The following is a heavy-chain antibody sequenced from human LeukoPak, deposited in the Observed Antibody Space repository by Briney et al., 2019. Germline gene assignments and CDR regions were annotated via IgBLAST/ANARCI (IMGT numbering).Heavy chain of an antibody. J-gene: IGHJ4*02. CDR1: GFTFSSYE. CDR3: ARGRRGAYFDY. CDR2: ISSSCSTI. V-gene: IGHV3-48*03. Sequence: GGSLRLSCAASGFTFSSYEMNWVHQAPGKGLEWVSYISSSCSTIYYADSVKRRFTISRDNAKNSLYLQMNSLRAEDTAVYYCARGRRGAYFDYWGQGTLVTVSS.